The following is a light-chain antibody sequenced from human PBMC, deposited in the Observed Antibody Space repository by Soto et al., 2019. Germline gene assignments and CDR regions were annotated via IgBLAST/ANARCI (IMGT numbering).Light chain of an antibody. CDR1: SSNIGADYD. J-gene: IGLJ2*01. Sequence: QSSLTQPPSVSGAPGQRVTISCTGSSSNIGADYDVHWYQQLPGTAPKLLIYGNNNRPSGVSDRFSSSKSGTSASLAITGLQAEDEADYYCQSYDSSVSGRRVFGGGTKLTVL. V-gene: IGLV1-40*01. CDR2: GNN. CDR3: QSYDSSVSGRRV.